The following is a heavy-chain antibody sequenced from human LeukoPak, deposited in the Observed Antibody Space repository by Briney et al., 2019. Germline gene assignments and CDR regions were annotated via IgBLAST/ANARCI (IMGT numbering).Heavy chain of an antibody. CDR3: AKKDYYYYYIDV. V-gene: IGHV3-9*01. CDR2: ISWNSGSI. Sequence: GGSLRLSCAASGFTFDDYAMHWVRQAPGKGLEWVSGISWNSGSIGYADSVKGRFTISRDNAENSLYLQMNSLRDEDTALYYCAKKDYYYYYIDVWGKGTTVTISS. CDR1: GFTFDDYA. J-gene: IGHJ6*03.